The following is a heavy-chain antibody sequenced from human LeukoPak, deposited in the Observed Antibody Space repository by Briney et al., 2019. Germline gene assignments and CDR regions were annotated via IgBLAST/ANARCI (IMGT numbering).Heavy chain of an antibody. CDR1: GYSISSSYY. D-gene: IGHD2-21*02. Sequence: SETLSLTCAVSGYSISSSYYWGWIRQPPGKGLEWIGSIYYSGSTYYNPSLKSRVTISVDTYKNQFSLKLSSVTAADTAVYYCARGDDWWDFAHWGQGTLVTVSS. J-gene: IGHJ4*02. CDR3: ARGDDWWDFAH. V-gene: IGHV4-38-2*01. CDR2: IYYSGST.